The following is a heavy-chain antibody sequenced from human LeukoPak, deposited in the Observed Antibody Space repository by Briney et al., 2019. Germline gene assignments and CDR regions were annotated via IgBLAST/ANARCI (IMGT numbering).Heavy chain of an antibody. CDR1: GFTFSSYA. CDR3: ARVDYSGYDTRGWFDP. V-gene: IGHV3-23*01. J-gene: IGHJ5*02. D-gene: IGHD5-12*01. CDR2: ISGSGGIT. Sequence: PGGSLRLSCAASGFTFSSYAMSWVRQAPGKGLEWVSAISGSGGITSYADSVKGRFTISRDNSKNTPYLQMNSLRAEDTAVYYCARVDYSGYDTRGWFDPWGQGTLVTVSS.